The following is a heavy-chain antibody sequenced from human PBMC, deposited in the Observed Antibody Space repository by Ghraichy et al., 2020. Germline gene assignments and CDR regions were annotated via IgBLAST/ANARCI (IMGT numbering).Heavy chain of an antibody. V-gene: IGHV3-53*01. D-gene: IGHD3-3*01. CDR2: LYSNGNS. CDR1: GLTVSSNY. Sequence: GGSLRLSCAASGLTVSSNYMTWVRQAPGKGLEWVSVLYSNGNSYYADSVRGRFTISRDNSKNTLYLEMNNLRAEDTAVYHCVRAGFYLDAVGAYTGDNWFDPWGQGTLVTVSS. J-gene: IGHJ5*02. CDR3: VRAGFYLDAVGAYTGDNWFDP.